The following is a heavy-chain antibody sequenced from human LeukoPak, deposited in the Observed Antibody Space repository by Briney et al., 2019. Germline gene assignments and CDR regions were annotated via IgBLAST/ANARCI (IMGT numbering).Heavy chain of an antibody. CDR2: IYYSGST. D-gene: IGHD3-22*01. CDR3: ASYYYDSSGEGDWFDP. Sequence: SETLSLTCTVSGGSISSSSYYWGWIRQPPGKGLEWIGSIYYSGSTYYNPSLKSRVTISVDTSKNQFSLKLSSVTVADTAVYYCASYYYDSSGEGDWFDPWGQGTLVTVSS. J-gene: IGHJ5*02. CDR1: GGSISSSSYY. V-gene: IGHV4-39*07.